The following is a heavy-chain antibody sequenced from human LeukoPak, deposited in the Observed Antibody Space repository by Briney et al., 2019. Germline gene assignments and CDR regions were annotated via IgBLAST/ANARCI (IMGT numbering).Heavy chain of an antibody. V-gene: IGHV3-21*01. D-gene: IGHD3-22*01. CDR2: ISSSSSYI. Sequence: GGSLRLSCAASGFTFSSYSMNWVRQAPGKGLEWVSSISSSSSYIYYADSVKGRFTISRDNSKNTLYLQMNSPRAEDTAVYHCAKELYPDTSGYLALQYWGQGTLVTVSS. CDR3: AKELYPDTSGYLALQY. J-gene: IGHJ4*02. CDR1: GFTFSSYS.